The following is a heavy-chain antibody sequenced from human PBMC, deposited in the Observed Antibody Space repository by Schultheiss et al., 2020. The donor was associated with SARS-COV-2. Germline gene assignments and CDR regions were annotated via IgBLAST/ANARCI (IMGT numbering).Heavy chain of an antibody. CDR3: ARSRIAARPTPARDYYYYGMDV. Sequence: SETLSLTCTVSGGSISSGGYYWSWIRQHPGKGLEWIGYIYYSGSTNYNPSLKSRVTISVDTSKNQFSLKLSSVTAADTAVYYCARSRIAARPTPARDYYYYGMDVWGQGTTVTVSS. D-gene: IGHD6-6*01. CDR1: GGSISSGGYY. J-gene: IGHJ6*02. CDR2: IYYSGST. V-gene: IGHV4-61*08.